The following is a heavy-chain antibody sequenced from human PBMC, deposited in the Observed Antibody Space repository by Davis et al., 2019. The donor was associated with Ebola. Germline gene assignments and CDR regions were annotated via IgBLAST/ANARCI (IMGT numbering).Heavy chain of an antibody. CDR3: ARVPRRCSGGSCYSSDY. D-gene: IGHD2-15*01. CDR1: GYTFTSYG. CDR2: ISAYNGNT. J-gene: IGHJ4*02. V-gene: IGHV1-18*04. Sequence: ASVKVSCKASGYTFTSYGISWVRQAPGQGLEWMGWISAYNGNTNYAQKLQGRVTMTTDTSTSTAYMELRSLRSDDTAVYYCARVPRRCSGGSCYSSDYWGQGTLVTVSS.